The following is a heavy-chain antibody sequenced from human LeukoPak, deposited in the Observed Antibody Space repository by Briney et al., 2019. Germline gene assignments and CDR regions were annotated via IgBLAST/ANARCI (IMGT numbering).Heavy chain of an antibody. CDR1: GFIFSDYY. J-gene: IGHJ4*02. CDR2: IGRSGTTI. D-gene: IGHD3-9*01. Sequence: PGGSLRLSCAASGFIFSDYYMSWIRQAPGKGLEWVSYIGRSGTTIHYADSVKGRFTSSWDNAKKSLYLQMNSLRAEDTAVYYCARSGKIYFDWLLDYWGQGTLVTVSS. V-gene: IGHV3-11*04. CDR3: ARSGKIYFDWLLDY.